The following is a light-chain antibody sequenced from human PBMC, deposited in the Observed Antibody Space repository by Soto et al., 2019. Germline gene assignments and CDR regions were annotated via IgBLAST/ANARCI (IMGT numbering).Light chain of an antibody. J-gene: IGKJ1*01. V-gene: IGKV1-39*01. CDR1: QSISNY. CDR3: QQSFSPLWT. CDR2: AAS. Sequence: DIQMTQSPSSLSASVGDRVTITCRASQSISNYLNWYQQKPGKAPKLLIYAASSMHSGVPSRCSGSGSETDFTLTISSLQPDDSATYYCQQSFSPLWTFGQGTKVEV.